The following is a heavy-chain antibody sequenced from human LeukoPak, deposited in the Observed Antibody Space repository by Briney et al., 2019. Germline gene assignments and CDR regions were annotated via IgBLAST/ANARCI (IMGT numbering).Heavy chain of an antibody. J-gene: IGHJ5*02. CDR1: GGSISSGGYS. D-gene: IGHD3-3*01. CDR3: ARSGLVYYDFWSGYNWFDP. CDR2: IYHSGST. V-gene: IGHV4-30-2*01. Sequence: SETLSLTCAVSGGSISSGGYSWSWIRQPPGKGLEWIGYIYHSGSTYYSPSLKSRVTISVDTSKNHFSLKLSSVTAADTAVYYCARSGLVYYDFWSGYNWFDPWGQGTLVTVSS.